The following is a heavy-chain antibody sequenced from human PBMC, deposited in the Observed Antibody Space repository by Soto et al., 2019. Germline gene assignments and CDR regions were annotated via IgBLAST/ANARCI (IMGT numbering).Heavy chain of an antibody. D-gene: IGHD3-22*01. J-gene: IGHJ4*02. CDR1: GDTFSSYA. CDR3: ARERSRYDRSGYYRPDY. Sequence: GASVKVSCKASGDTFSSYAISWVRQAPGQGLEWMGGIIPILGIPNYAQKFQGRVTITADKSTSTAYMELSSLRSEDTAVYYCARERSRYDRSGYYRPDYWGQGTLVTVSS. V-gene: IGHV1-69*10. CDR2: IIPILGIP.